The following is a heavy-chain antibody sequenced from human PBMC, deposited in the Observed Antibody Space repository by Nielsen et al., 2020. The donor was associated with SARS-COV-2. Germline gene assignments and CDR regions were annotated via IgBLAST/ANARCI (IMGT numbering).Heavy chain of an antibody. CDR3: ARDLRLGDYDDY. CDR1: GFTFSSYS. D-gene: IGHD3-16*01. CDR2: IWYDGSNK. V-gene: IGHV3-33*01. J-gene: IGHJ4*02. Sequence: GESLKISCAVSGFTFSSYSMHWVRQAPGKGLEWVAVIWYDGSNKYYADSVKGRFTISRDNSKNTLYLQMNSLRAEDTAVYYCARDLRLGDYDDYWGQGALVTVSS.